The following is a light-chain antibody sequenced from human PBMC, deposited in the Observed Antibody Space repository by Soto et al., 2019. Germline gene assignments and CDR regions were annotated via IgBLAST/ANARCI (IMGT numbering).Light chain of an antibody. Sequence: QSALTQPPSVSGSPGQSVTISCTGTSSDVGRYNRVSWYQHPPGTAPKLIIYEVSNRPSGVPDRFSGSKSGNTASLTISGRQAEDDADYYCSLYTSSSTWVFGGGTKLTV. CDR2: EVS. J-gene: IGLJ3*02. CDR3: SLYTSSSTWV. V-gene: IGLV2-18*01. CDR1: SSDVGRYNR.